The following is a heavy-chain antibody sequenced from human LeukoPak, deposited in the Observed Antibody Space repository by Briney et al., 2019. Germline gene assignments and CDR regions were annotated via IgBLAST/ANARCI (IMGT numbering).Heavy chain of an antibody. CDR1: GFNYSNFA. D-gene: IGHD2-15*01. CDR3: AKARAEVVEAAIND. CDR2: VNSKDRP. V-gene: IGHV3-23*01. Sequence: GGPLSLSCAASGFNYSNFAMPGARQAPGEGLEWVSNVNSKDRPYYADSMEGRFTISRDNSKNTLYLQMNTLRVDDAALYYCAKARAEVVEAAINDWGKGILVTVSP. J-gene: IGHJ4*02.